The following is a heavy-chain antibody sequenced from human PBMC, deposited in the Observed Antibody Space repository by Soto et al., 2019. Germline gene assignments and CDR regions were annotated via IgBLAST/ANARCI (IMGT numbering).Heavy chain of an antibody. CDR2: IFSTGTA. J-gene: IGHJ6*02. D-gene: IGHD3-16*02. CDR1: DGSIISNNYY. Sequence: SETLSLTCTVSDGSIISNNYYWIWIRQPPGKGLEWIGYIFSTGTAYYNPSLQSRVTISLDMSKNQFSLKLSSVTAADTAVYYCARDIDFGMDVWGQGTTVTVSS. CDR3: ARDIDFGMDV. V-gene: IGHV4-30-4*01.